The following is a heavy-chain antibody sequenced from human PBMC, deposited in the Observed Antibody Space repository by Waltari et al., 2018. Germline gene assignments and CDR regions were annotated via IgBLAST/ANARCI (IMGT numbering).Heavy chain of an antibody. J-gene: IGHJ6*02. Sequence: QVQLVQSGAEVKKPGSSVKVSCKASGGTFSSYAISWVQQAPGQGLEWMGGIIPIFGTANYAQKFQGRVTITADESTSTAYMELSSLRSEDTAVYYCATAYDSSPYYYYYGMDVWGQGTTVTVSS. CDR1: GGTFSSYA. D-gene: IGHD3-22*01. CDR3: ATAYDSSPYYYYYGMDV. CDR2: IIPIFGTA. V-gene: IGHV1-69*01.